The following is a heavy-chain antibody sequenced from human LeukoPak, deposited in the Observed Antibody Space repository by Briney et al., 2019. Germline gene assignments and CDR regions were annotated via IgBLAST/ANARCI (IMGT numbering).Heavy chain of an antibody. D-gene: IGHD4-17*01. J-gene: IGHJ3*02. Sequence: ASVKVSCKTSGYTFTGYYMHWVRQAPGQGLEWMGRINPNSGGTNYVQKLQGRVTMTRDTSISTAYMEMSRLRSDDTAVYYCARGYGDFNAFDIWGQGTMVTVSS. V-gene: IGHV1-2*06. CDR1: GYTFTGYY. CDR2: INPNSGGT. CDR3: ARGYGDFNAFDI.